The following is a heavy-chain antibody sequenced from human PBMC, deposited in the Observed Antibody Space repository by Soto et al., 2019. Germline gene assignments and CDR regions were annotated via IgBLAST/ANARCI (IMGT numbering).Heavy chain of an antibody. D-gene: IGHD2-2*01. CDR3: ARIQVPAAINYFDY. CDR1: GYSFTSYW. J-gene: IGHJ4*02. V-gene: IGHV5-51*01. Sequence: PGESLKISCKGSGYSFTSYWIGWVLQIPGKGLEWMGIIYPGDSDTRYSPSFQGQVTISADKSISTAYLQWSSLKASDTAMYYCARIQVPAAINYFDYWGQGTLVTVSS. CDR2: IYPGDSDT.